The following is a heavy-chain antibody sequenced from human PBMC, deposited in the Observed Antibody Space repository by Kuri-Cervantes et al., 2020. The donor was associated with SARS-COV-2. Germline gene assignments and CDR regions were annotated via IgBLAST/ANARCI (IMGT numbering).Heavy chain of an antibody. CDR3: AKDGSGSAGADAFDI. CDR2: IYSGGSST. J-gene: IGHJ3*02. D-gene: IGHD1-26*01. CDR1: GFTFSSYA. V-gene: IGHV3-23*03. Sequence: GGSLRLSCAASGFTFSSYAMSWVRQAPGKGLEWVSVIYSGGSSTYYADSVKGRFTISRDNSKNTLYLQMNSLRAEDTAVYYCAKDGSGSAGADAFDIWGQGTMVTVSS.